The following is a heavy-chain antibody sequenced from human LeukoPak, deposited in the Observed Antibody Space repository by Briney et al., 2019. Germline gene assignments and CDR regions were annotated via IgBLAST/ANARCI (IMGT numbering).Heavy chain of an antibody. Sequence: GGSLRLSCAASGFTFSSYSMNWVRQAPGKGLEWVSSISSSSSYIYYADSVKGRFTISRDNAKNSLYLQMNSLRAEDTAVYYCARGPQAGEWLRFWGQGTLVTVSS. D-gene: IGHD3-3*01. J-gene: IGHJ4*02. V-gene: IGHV3-21*01. CDR1: GFTFSSYS. CDR2: ISSSSSYI. CDR3: ARGPQAGEWLRF.